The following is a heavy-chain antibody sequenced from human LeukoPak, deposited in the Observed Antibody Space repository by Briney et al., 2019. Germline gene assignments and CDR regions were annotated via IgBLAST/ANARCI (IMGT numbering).Heavy chain of an antibody. Sequence: PGGSLRLSCAASGFTSSSYAMSWVRQAPGKGLEWVSAISGSGGSTYYADSVKGRFTISRDNSKNTLYLQMNSLRAEDTAVYYCAKPPEPSSSSWPPNWFDPWGQGTLVTVSS. CDR3: AKPPEPSSSSWPPNWFDP. J-gene: IGHJ5*02. CDR1: GFTSSSYA. D-gene: IGHD6-13*01. CDR2: ISGSGGST. V-gene: IGHV3-23*01.